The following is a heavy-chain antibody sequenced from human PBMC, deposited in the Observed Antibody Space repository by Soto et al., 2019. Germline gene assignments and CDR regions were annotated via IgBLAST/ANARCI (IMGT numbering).Heavy chain of an antibody. CDR1: GGSISSSNW. V-gene: IGHV4-4*02. J-gene: IGHJ6*02. Sequence: KTSETLSLTCAVSGGSISSSNWWSWVRQPPGKGLEWIGEIYHSGSTNYNPSLKSRVTISVDKSKNQFSLKLSSVTAADTAVYYCARDTRGNSVWDYYYYYGMDVWGQGTTVTVSS. CDR2: IYHSGST. CDR3: ARDTRGNSVWDYYYYYGMDV. D-gene: IGHD4-4*01.